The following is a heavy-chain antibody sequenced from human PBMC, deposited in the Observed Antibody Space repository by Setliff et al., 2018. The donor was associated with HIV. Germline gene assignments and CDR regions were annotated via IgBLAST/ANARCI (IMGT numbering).Heavy chain of an antibody. J-gene: IGHJ3*02. V-gene: IGHV1-18*01. D-gene: IGHD6-19*01. CDR2: ISGFNGNT. CDR1: GYSFARDG. CDR3: ARVPYRSARFSGGHDAFDI. Sequence: ASVKVSCKASGYSFARDGLSWVRQAPGQGLEWMGWISGFNGNTKYAQSFQERAAMTTETATSTAYMEMRSLRSDDTAVYFCARVPYRSARFSGGHDAFDIWGQGTMVTVSS.